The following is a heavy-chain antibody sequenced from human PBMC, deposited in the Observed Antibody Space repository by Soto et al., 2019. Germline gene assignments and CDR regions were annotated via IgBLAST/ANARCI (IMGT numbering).Heavy chain of an antibody. CDR1: GFTFSSYG. D-gene: IGHD1-26*01. V-gene: IGHV3-33*01. J-gene: IGHJ3*02. CDR3: AREQVGATGYDAFDI. CDR2: IWYDGSNK. Sequence: QVQLVESGGGVVQPGRSLRLSCAASGFTFSSYGMHWVRQAPGKGLEWVAVIWYDGSNKYYADSVKGRFTISRDNSKNTLYLQMNSLRAEDTAVYYCAREQVGATGYDAFDIWGQGTMVTVSS.